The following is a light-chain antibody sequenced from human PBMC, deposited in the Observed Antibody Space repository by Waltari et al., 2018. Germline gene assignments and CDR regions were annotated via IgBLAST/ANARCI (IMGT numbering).Light chain of an antibody. CDR1: QSVRGT. CDR2: AAS. CDR3: QHYVRLPVT. Sequence: ELVLTQSPGTLSLSPGERATLPCRASQSVRGTLAWYQQKPGQPPRLLIYAASIRATGIPDRFSGSGSGTDFTLTISRLEPEDFAVYYCQHYVRLPVTFGQGTKVEIK. J-gene: IGKJ1*01. V-gene: IGKV3-20*01.